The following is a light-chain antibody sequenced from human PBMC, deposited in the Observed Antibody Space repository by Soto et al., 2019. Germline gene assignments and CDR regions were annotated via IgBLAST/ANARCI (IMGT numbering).Light chain of an antibody. CDR2: NVY. Sequence: QSALTQPASVSGSPGQSITIFCTGTSSDIGIYNFVSWYQQHPGKAPTLMIYNVYSRPSGVSSRFSGSKSGNTASLTISWLQAEDEADYYCNSYTSASTYVFGTGTKLTVL. CDR3: NSYTSASTYV. J-gene: IGLJ1*01. V-gene: IGLV2-14*03. CDR1: SSDIGIYNF.